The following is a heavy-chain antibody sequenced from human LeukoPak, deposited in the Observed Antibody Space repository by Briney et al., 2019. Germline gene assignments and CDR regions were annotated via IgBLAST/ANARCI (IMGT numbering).Heavy chain of an antibody. CDR2: INPNSGGT. J-gene: IGHJ4*02. D-gene: IGHD2-2*01. CDR1: GYTFTGYY. V-gene: IGHV1-2*02. Sequence: GSVKVSCKASGYTFTGYYMHWVRQAPAQGLEWMGWINPNSGGTNYPQTFQGRVTMTRDTSISTAYLELSRLRSDDTAVYYCATSRGYCSSTSCRDDYYFDYWGQGTLVTVSS. CDR3: ATSRGYCSSTSCRDDYYFDY.